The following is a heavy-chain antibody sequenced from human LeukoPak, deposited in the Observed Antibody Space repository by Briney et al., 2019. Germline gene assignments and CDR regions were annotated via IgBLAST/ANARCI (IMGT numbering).Heavy chain of an antibody. CDR3: ARVGDSGSYFRQFDS. Sequence: ASVKVSCKASGYTFTGQHMHWVRQAPGQGLEWMGCINPNSGDTIFAQKFQGRVTMTRDTPISTAYMELSSLRSDDTAVYYCARVGDSGSYFRQFDSWGRGTLVTVSS. J-gene: IGHJ4*02. V-gene: IGHV1-2*02. CDR1: GYTFTGQH. D-gene: IGHD1-26*01. CDR2: INPNSGDT.